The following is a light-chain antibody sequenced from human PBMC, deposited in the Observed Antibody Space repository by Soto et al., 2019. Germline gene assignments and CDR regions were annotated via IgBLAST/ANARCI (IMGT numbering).Light chain of an antibody. CDR1: QTVSRN. CDR2: DVF. CDR3: QQYNIWPS. V-gene: IGKV3-15*01. Sequence: VVMTQSPATLSVSPGERATLSCRASQTVSRNLAWYQQRPGQAPRLLICDVFTRAAGIPARFSGSGSETEFTLTIRSLQSEDFAVYYCQQYNIWPSFGQGTRLEIK. J-gene: IGKJ5*01.